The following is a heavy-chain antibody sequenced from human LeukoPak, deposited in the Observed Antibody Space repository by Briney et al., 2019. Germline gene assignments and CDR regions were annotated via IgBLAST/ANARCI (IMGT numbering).Heavy chain of an antibody. Sequence: ASVKVSCKASGYTFTSYAMHWVRQAPGQRLEWMGWINAGNGNTKYSQKFQARVTITRDTSASTAYMELSSLRSEDTAVYYCAQEVKDWNGYYYFDYWGQGTLVTVSS. V-gene: IGHV1-3*01. CDR3: AQEVKDWNGYYYFDY. CDR2: INAGNGNT. J-gene: IGHJ4*02. CDR1: GYTFTSYA. D-gene: IGHD1-1*01.